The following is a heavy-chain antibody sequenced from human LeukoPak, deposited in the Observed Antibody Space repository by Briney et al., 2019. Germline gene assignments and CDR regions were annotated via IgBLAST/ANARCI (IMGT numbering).Heavy chain of an antibody. CDR2: IYYTGTT. D-gene: IGHD6-13*01. V-gene: IGHV4-59*13. CDR3: TNEEISSNWSVFDI. CDR1: GVSISSYY. Sequence: SETLSLTCTVSGVSISSYYWTWIRQPPGKGLEWIGDIYYTGTTKYNPSLKSRATISVDTSKNQFSLKLTSVTAADTAIYYCTNEEISSNWSVFDIWGQGTEVIVSS. J-gene: IGHJ3*02.